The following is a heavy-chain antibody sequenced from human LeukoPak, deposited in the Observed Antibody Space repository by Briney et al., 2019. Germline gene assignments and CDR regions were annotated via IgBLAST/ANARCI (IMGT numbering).Heavy chain of an antibody. Sequence: GGSLRLSCAASGFTFSSYSMNWVRQAPGKGLEWVSAISGSGGSTYYADSVKGRFTISRDNSKNTLYLQMNSLRAEDTAVYYCAKDLTGWLRLKGFDYWGQGTLVTVSS. J-gene: IGHJ4*02. V-gene: IGHV3-23*01. CDR2: ISGSGGST. CDR1: GFTFSSYS. CDR3: AKDLTGWLRLKGFDY. D-gene: IGHD5-12*01.